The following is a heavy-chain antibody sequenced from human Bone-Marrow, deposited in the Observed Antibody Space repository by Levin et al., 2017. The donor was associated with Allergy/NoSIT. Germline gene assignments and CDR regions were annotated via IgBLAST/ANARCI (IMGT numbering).Heavy chain of an antibody. CDR1: GFIFADYA. CDR2: LDGSSGKT. Sequence: PGESLKISCTISGFIFADYAMNWVRQAPGRGLEWVSSLDGSSGKTHYADVVKGRFTISREYSKNTLFLQMNSLRVEETARYYCAKAGTTVMLDYSYLDVWGEGTAVTVSS. J-gene: IGHJ6*03. CDR3: AKAGTTVMLDYSYLDV. D-gene: IGHD4-17*01. V-gene: IGHV3-23*01.